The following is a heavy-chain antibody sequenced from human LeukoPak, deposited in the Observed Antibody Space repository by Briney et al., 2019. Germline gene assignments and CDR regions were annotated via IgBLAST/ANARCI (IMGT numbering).Heavy chain of an antibody. CDR3: ARDRSGSYGRFDY. D-gene: IGHD1-26*01. V-gene: IGHV4-39*07. CDR1: GGSISSSSYY. Sequence: KTSETLSLTCTVSGGSISSSSYYWGWIRQPPGKGLEWIGSIYYSGSTYYNPSLKSRVTISVDMSKNQFSLKLSSVTAADTAVYYCARDRSGSYGRFDYWGQGTLVTVSS. J-gene: IGHJ4*02. CDR2: IYYSGST.